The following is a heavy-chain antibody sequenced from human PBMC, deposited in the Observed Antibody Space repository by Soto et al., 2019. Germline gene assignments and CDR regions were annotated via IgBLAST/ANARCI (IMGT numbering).Heavy chain of an antibody. CDR1: GLTFSSYN. V-gene: IGHV3-48*01. J-gene: IGHJ4*02. Sequence: GGSLRLSCAASGLTFSSYNLNWVRQAPGKRLEWVSHISGSGTTIYYADSVKGRFTISRDNAENSLYLQMNSLRAEDTAVYYCARERMSSWYFVSWGQGTLVTVSS. D-gene: IGHD6-13*01. CDR2: ISGSGTTI. CDR3: ARERMSSWYFVS.